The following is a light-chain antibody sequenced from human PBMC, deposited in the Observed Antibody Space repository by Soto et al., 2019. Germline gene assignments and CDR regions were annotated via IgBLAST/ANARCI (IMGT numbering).Light chain of an antibody. Sequence: QSVLTQPASVSGSPGQSVTISCTGTRSDIGDYNYVSWYQQHPGKVPKLLIYEVNKRPSGVSNRFSGSKSANSASLTISGLQAEDEADYYCSSLTNSNTLLFGGGTK. CDR1: RSDIGDYNY. CDR2: EVN. V-gene: IGLV2-14*01. J-gene: IGLJ3*02. CDR3: SSLTNSNTLL.